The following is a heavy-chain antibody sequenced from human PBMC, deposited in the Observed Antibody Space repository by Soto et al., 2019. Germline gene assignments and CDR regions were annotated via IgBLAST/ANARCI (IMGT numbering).Heavy chain of an antibody. J-gene: IGHJ3*02. Sequence: GGSLRLSCAASGFIFSSYEMNWVRQAPGKGLEWLSYIISSGSTIYYADSVKGRFTISRDNAKNSLYLQMNSLRAEDTAVYYCAREDLWSSDASDIWGQGTMVTVSS. CDR1: GFIFSSYE. CDR2: IISSGSTI. V-gene: IGHV3-48*03. CDR3: AREDLWSSDASDI. D-gene: IGHD2-21*01.